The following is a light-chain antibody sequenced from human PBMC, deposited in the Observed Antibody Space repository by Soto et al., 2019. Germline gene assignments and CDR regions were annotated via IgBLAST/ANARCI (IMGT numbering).Light chain of an antibody. V-gene: IGKV3-11*01. CDR3: QQRSNWPPRYT. CDR1: QSVSSY. CDR2: DAS. Sequence: EIVLTQSPATLSLSPGERATLSCRASQSVSSYLAWYQQKPGQAPRLLIYDASNRATGIPARFSGSRSGTAFTLTISSLEPEDFAVYYCQQRSNWPPRYTFGQGTKLEIK. J-gene: IGKJ2*01.